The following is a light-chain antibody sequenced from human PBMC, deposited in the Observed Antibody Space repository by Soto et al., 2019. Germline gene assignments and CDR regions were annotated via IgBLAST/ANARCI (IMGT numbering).Light chain of an antibody. V-gene: IGKV1-5*01. Sequence: DIQMTQSPATLSASVGDRVTITCRASQSVRHYLAWYQQMPGKAPKLLIYGASTWKSGLPSRFSGSGSGTEFTTTISRLQPDYFVSYCYQHNNSYSRTFGQGTKVEIK. CDR2: GAS. CDR1: QSVRHY. CDR3: QHNNSYSRT. J-gene: IGKJ1*01.